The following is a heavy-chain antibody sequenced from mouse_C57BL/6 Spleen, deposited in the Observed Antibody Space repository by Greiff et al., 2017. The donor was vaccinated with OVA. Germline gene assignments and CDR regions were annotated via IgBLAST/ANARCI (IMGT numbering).Heavy chain of an antibody. Sequence: VQLVESGGGLVKPGGSLKLSCAASGFTFSDYGMHWVRQAPEKGLEWVAYISSGSSTIYYADTVKGRFTISRDNAKNTLFLQMTSLRSEDTAMYYCARLGYYGSSYYFDVWGTGTTVTVSS. CDR2: ISSGSSTI. V-gene: IGHV5-17*01. J-gene: IGHJ1*03. CDR1: GFTFSDYG. CDR3: ARLGYYGSSYYFDV. D-gene: IGHD1-1*01.